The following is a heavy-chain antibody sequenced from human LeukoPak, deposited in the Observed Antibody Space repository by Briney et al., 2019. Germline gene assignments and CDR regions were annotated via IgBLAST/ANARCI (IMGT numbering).Heavy chain of an antibody. CDR1: GFTFSSYP. CDR2: ISHDGTNS. CDR3: ARGHWTLGFDSTRWYWIDY. Sequence: GGSLRLSCEASGFTFSSYPIHWVRQAPGKGLDWVTVISHDGTNSYYADSVEGRFTISRDNSQNTLYLQMNSLRGDDTAVYYCARGHWTLGFDSTRWYWIDYWGQGTLVAVSS. V-gene: IGHV3-30*14. D-gene: IGHD6-13*01. J-gene: IGHJ4*02.